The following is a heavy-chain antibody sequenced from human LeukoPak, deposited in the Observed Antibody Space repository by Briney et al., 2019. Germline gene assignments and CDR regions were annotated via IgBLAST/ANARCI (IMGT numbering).Heavy chain of an antibody. J-gene: IGHJ2*01. Sequence: SETLSLTCTVSGGSISSCYWSWIRQPPGKGLEWIGYIYYSGSTNYNPSLKSRVTISVDTSKNQFSLKLSSVTAADTAVYYCARDPGIPHYDILTGSYFDLWGRGTLVTVSS. V-gene: IGHV4-59*01. CDR1: GGSISSCY. CDR2: IYYSGST. D-gene: IGHD3-9*01. CDR3: ARDPGIPHYDILTGSYFDL.